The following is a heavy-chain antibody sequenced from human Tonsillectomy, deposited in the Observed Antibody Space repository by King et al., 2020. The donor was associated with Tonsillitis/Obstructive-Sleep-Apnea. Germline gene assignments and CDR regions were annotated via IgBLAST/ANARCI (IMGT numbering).Heavy chain of an antibody. V-gene: IGHV4-59*08. CDR1: GGSISSYY. D-gene: IGHD2-2*01. Sequence: QLQESGPGLVKPSETLSLTCTVSGGSISSYYWSWIRQPPGKGLEWIGYIYYSGSTNYNPSLKSRVTISVDTSKNQFSLKLSSVTAADTAVYYCARHGVREYQLPDYYWYFDLWGRGTLVTVSS. CDR2: IYYSGST. CDR3: ARHGVREYQLPDYYWYFDL. J-gene: IGHJ2*01.